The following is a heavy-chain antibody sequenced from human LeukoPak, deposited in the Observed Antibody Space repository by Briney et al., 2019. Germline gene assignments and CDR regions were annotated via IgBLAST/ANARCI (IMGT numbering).Heavy chain of an antibody. CDR3: AKESYYDSGPFDY. Sequence: PGGSLSLSCAASGFTFSNCGMHWVRQAPGKGLEWVAVISYDGSNKYYADSVRGRFTISRDNSKNTLSLQMNSLRGEDTAVYYCAKESYYDSGPFDYWGQGTLVTVSS. J-gene: IGHJ4*02. V-gene: IGHV3-30*18. D-gene: IGHD3-10*01. CDR1: GFTFSNCG. CDR2: ISYDGSNK.